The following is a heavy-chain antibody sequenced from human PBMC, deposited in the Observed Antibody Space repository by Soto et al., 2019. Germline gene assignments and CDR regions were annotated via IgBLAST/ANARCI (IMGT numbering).Heavy chain of an antibody. Sequence: PSETLSLTCTVSGDSISNSYWSWIRQPPGKGLEWIGYIYHSGSTNYNPSLKSRVTISLDTSKNQFSVKLSSVTAADTAVYYCARTYYEFWSNSYYYYMDIWGKGTTVTVSS. CDR1: GDSISNSY. CDR3: ARTYYEFWSNSYYYYMDI. CDR2: IYHSGST. V-gene: IGHV4-59*01. J-gene: IGHJ6*03. D-gene: IGHD3-3*01.